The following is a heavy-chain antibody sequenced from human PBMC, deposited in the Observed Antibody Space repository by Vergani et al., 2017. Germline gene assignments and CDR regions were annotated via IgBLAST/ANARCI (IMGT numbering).Heavy chain of an antibody. CDR1: GFTSGAYV. CDR3: TRGTVATTYSYYYYGMDV. D-gene: IGHD5-12*01. Sequence: EVQLVESGGGLVQPGRSLRLSCTASGFTSGAYVMSWFCPAPGKGLEWVGFVRSKADGGTTEYAASVKGRFTISRDDSKSIAYLQMNSLKTEDTAVYYCTRGTVATTYSYYYYGMDVWGRGTTVAGSS. J-gene: IGHJ6*02. V-gene: IGHV3-49*03. CDR2: VRSKADGGTT.